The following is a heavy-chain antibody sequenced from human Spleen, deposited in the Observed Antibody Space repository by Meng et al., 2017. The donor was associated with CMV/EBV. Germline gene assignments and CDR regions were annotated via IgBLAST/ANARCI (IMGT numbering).Heavy chain of an antibody. CDR1: GFMLRRYW. Sequence: GSLRLSCTASGFMLRRYWMTWVRQAPGKGLEWVANINEDGSERHYVDSVRGRFTISRDNAKNSLYLQMNSLRVEDTAVYYCVKLFDYWGQGTLVTVSS. V-gene: IGHV3-7*01. CDR3: VKLFDY. D-gene: IGHD3-10*01. CDR2: INEDGSER. J-gene: IGHJ4*02.